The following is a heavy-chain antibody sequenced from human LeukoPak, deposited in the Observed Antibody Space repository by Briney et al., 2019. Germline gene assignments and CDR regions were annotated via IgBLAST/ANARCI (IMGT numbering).Heavy chain of an antibody. Sequence: SETLSLTCAVSGDSINYSRYYWGWIRQAPGKGLEWLGLIYYSGSTSYNPSLKGRITMSVDTSKNQFSLKLRSVTAADSAVYYCARRPTWWQDPGIAVDIWSQGTMVTVSS. D-gene: IGHD2-15*01. V-gene: IGHV4-39*01. J-gene: IGHJ3*02. CDR3: ARRPTWWQDPGIAVDI. CDR2: IYYSGST. CDR1: GDSINYSRYY.